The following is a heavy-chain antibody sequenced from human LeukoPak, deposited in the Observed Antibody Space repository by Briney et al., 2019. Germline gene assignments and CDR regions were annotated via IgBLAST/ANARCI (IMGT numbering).Heavy chain of an antibody. J-gene: IGHJ4*02. CDR3: ARDAAMYSSSWDYFDY. CDR2: IYYSGST. D-gene: IGHD6-13*01. V-gene: IGHV4-59*01. Sequence: PSETLSLTCTVSGGSISSYYWSWIRQPPGKGLEWIGYIYYSGSTNYNPSLKSRVTISVDTSKNQFSLKLSSVTAADTAVYYCARDAAMYSSSWDYFDYWGQGTLVTVSS. CDR1: GGSISSYY.